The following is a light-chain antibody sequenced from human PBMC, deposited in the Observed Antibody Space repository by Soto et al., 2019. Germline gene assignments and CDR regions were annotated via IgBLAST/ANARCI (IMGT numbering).Light chain of an antibody. J-gene: IGLJ1*01. CDR2: AVN. CDR3: CSYAGSSTYV. CDR1: SSDVGGYTY. Sequence: QSALTQPRSVSGSPGQSVTISCTGTSSDVGGYTYVSWYQQHPGKAPKLMIYAVNERPSGVPDRFSGPKSGNTASLTISGLQAEDEADYYCCSYAGSSTYVFGPGTKVTVL. V-gene: IGLV2-11*01.